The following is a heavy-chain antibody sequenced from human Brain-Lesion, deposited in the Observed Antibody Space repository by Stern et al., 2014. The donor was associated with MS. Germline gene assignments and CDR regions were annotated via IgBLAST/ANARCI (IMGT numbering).Heavy chain of an antibody. CDR2: INPNSGGT. J-gene: IGHJ4*02. V-gene: IGHV1-2*04. CDR3: ARGGRYYADY. CDR1: GNSFTHFY. Sequence: QAQLVQSGAEVKKPWASVRVSCEASGNSFTHFYIHWVRQAPGQGLEWMGWINPNSGGTKFAQKFQGWVTITRDTSMTTASMEVTSLTSDDTAVYYCARGGRYYADYWGQGTLVTVSS. D-gene: IGHD2-2*01.